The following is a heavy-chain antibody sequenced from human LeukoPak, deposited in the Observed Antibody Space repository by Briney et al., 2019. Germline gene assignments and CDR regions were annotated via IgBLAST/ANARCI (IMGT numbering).Heavy chain of an antibody. V-gene: IGHV4-59*01. D-gene: IGHD6-13*01. CDR3: ARKGSSNWYLDY. CDR1: GDSISNYY. CDR2: IYYTGST. Sequence: PSETLSLTCTVSGDSISNYYWSWIRQPPGKGLEWIGDIYYTGSTNCKPSLKSRVTISVDTSKNQFSLKLNSVTAADTAVYYCARKGSSNWYLDYWGQGTLVTVSS. J-gene: IGHJ4*02.